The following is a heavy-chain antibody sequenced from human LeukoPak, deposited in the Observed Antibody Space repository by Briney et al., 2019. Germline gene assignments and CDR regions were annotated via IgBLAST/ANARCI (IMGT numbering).Heavy chain of an antibody. V-gene: IGHV3-7*05. J-gene: IGHJ5*02. CDR1: GFTFSNYW. D-gene: IGHD3-10*01. Sequence: GGSLRLSCVASGFTFSNYWMTCVRQAPGKGREWVANIKPDGSEKHFVDSVRGRFTISRDNAKDSLYLQMNSLRAEDTAVYYCVRGSSGTVVRGVAWAWFDPWGQGTLVTVSS. CDR3: VRGSSGTVVRGVAWAWFDP. CDR2: IKPDGSEK.